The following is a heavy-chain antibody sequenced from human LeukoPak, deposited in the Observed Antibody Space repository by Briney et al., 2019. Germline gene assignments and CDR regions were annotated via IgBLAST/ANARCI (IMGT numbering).Heavy chain of an antibody. V-gene: IGHV3-48*01. CDR2: IRASSNGV. CDR1: GFTFSSFS. Sequence: GGSLRLFCAASGFTFSSFSMNWVRQAPGKGLEWFSYIRASSNGVQYADSVQGRFTISRDNAKNSLYLQMNSVRAEDTAVYYCARDSAYAFDYWGQGTLVTVSS. CDR3: ARDSAYAFDY. J-gene: IGHJ4*02. D-gene: IGHD3-16*01.